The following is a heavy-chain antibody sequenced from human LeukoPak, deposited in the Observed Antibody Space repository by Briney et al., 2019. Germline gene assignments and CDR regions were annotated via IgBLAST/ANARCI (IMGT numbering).Heavy chain of an antibody. V-gene: IGHV1-8*01. CDR1: GYTFTSYD. CDR2: MNPKSANT. Sequence: GASVNVSCKASGYTFTSYDINWVRQAPGQGLEWMGWMNPKSANTGYAQKFQGRVTMTRNTSISTAYMEVTSLRSEDTAVYYCARGPPESSSSDYWGQGTLVTVSS. D-gene: IGHD6-13*01. CDR3: ARGPPESSSSDY. J-gene: IGHJ4*02.